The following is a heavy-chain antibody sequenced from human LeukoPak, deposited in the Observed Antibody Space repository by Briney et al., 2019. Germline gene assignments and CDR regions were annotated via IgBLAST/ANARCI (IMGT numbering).Heavy chain of an antibody. Sequence: GGSLRLSCAASGFTFDDYAMHWLRQAPGKGLEWFSGISWNSGSIGYADSVKGRFTISRDNAKNSLYLQMNSLRAEDTALYYCAKDSTPDHGAAANNWFDPWGQGTLVTVSS. J-gene: IGHJ5*02. CDR2: ISWNSGSI. CDR3: AKDSTPDHGAAANNWFDP. D-gene: IGHD2-15*01. V-gene: IGHV3-9*01. CDR1: GFTFDDYA.